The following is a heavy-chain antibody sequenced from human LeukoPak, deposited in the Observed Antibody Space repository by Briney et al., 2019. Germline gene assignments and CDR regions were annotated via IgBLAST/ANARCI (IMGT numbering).Heavy chain of an antibody. J-gene: IGHJ4*02. D-gene: IGHD1-26*01. Sequence: GGSLRLSCAASGFTFSSYGMHWVRQAPGKGLEWVAFIRYDGSNKYYADPVKGRFTISRDNSKNTLYLQMNSLRAEDTAVYYCAKDWMYKYSGGYWGQGTLVTVSS. V-gene: IGHV3-30*02. CDR2: IRYDGSNK. CDR3: AKDWMYKYSGGY. CDR1: GFTFSSYG.